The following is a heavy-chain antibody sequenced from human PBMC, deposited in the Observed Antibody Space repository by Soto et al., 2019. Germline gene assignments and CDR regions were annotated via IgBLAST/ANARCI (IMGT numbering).Heavy chain of an antibody. CDR2: ISSSSSYI. CDR1: GFTFSSYS. J-gene: IGHJ4*02. V-gene: IGHV3-21*01. CDR3: AREGGYCSGGSCYSAPDY. D-gene: IGHD2-15*01. Sequence: PGGSLRLSCAASGFTFSSYSMNWVRQAPGKGLEWVSSISSSSSYIYYADSVKGRFTISRDNAKDSLYLQMNSLRAEDTAVYYCAREGGYCSGGSCYSAPDYWGQGTLVTVSS.